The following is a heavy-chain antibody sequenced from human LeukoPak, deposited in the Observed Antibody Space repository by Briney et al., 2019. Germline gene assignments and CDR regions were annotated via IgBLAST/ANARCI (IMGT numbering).Heavy chain of an antibody. Sequence: SGTLSPTCAVSSGSIFNSNWWSWVRQPPGKGLEWIGQIFHSGSTSYSPSLKSRVTISVDKSKNQFSLKLSSVTAADTAVYYCARHKYSSGWPPEGAFDIWGQGTMVTVSS. J-gene: IGHJ3*02. CDR2: IFHSGST. V-gene: IGHV4-4*02. CDR1: SGSIFNSNW. D-gene: IGHD6-19*01. CDR3: ARHKYSSGWPPEGAFDI.